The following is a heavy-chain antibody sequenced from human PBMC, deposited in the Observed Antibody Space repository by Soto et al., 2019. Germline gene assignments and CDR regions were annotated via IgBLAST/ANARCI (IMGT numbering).Heavy chain of an antibody. V-gene: IGHV4-34*01. CDR3: ARAPLGASSGNQRFFDY. CDR1: GGSFSGYY. CDR2: INHSGST. D-gene: IGHD1-26*01. Sequence: PSETLSLTXAVYGGSFSGYYWSWIRQPPGKGLEWIGEINHSGSTNYNPSLKSRVTISVDTSKNQFSLKLSSVTAADTAVYYCARAPLGASSGNQRFFDYWGQGTLVTVSS. J-gene: IGHJ4*02.